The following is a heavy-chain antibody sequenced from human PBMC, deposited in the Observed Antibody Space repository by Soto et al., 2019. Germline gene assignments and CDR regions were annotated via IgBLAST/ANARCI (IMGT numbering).Heavy chain of an antibody. D-gene: IGHD3-22*01. CDR3: ARAYDSSGNYYFDY. J-gene: IGHJ4*02. V-gene: IGHV4-31*03. CDR1: GGYISSGGYY. Sequence: PSETLSLTCTVSGGYISSGGYYWSWIRQHPGKGLEWIGYIYYSGSTYYNPSLKSRVTISVDTSKNQFSLKLSSVTAADTAVYYCARAYDSSGNYYFDYWGQGTLVTVSS. CDR2: IYYSGST.